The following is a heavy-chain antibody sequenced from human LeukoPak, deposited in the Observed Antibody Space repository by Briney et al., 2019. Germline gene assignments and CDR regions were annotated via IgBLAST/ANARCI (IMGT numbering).Heavy chain of an antibody. CDR3: ARDSRITIFGVVTFFDY. Sequence: GGSLRLSCAASGFTFSSYAMSWVRQAPGKGLEWVSAISGSGGSTYYADSVKGRFTISRDNSKNTLYLQMNSLGAEDTAVYYCARDSRITIFGVVTFFDYWGQGTLVTVSS. J-gene: IGHJ4*02. D-gene: IGHD3-3*01. CDR1: GFTFSSYA. V-gene: IGHV3-23*01. CDR2: ISGSGGST.